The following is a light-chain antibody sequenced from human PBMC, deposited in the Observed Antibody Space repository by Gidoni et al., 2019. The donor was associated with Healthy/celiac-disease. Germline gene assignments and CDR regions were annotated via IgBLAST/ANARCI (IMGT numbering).Light chain of an antibody. CDR1: TGAVTSGHY. CDR3: LLSYSGARPYV. Sequence: QAVVTQEPSLTVSPGGTVTRPCGSSTGAVTSGHYPYWFPHKPGQVPRTLIYATRNKHSWTPARFSCSLLGGKAALTLSGAQPEDEAEYYCLLSYSGARPYVFGTGTKVTVL. CDR2: ATR. V-gene: IGLV7-46*01. J-gene: IGLJ1*01.